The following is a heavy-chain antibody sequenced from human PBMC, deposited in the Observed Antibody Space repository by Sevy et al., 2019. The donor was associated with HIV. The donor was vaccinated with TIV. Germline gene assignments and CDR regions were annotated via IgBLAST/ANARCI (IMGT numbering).Heavy chain of an antibody. J-gene: IGHJ4*02. D-gene: IGHD3-16*01. V-gene: IGHV4-39*01. CDR3: ARGRITFFDD. CDR1: GGPISTCTNF. Sequence: SETLSLTCIVSGGPISTCTNFWGWIRQPPGKGLEWIGSIYCGGSTYYNPSLKSRVALSVDTSKNQFSLKVNSVSAADTAVYYCARGRITFFDDWGQGALVTVSS. CDR2: IYCGGST.